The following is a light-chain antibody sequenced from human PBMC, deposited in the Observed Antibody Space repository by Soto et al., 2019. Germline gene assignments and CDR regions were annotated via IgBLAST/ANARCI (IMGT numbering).Light chain of an antibody. Sequence: QSVLSQPASVSGSPGQTITISCTGTSTDVGGYNAVSWYQHHPGKAPKLIIYEVTHRPSGVSDRFSASKSGNTASLTISGLQAEAEADYYCNSFRVSHLYVFGTGTKVTVL. CDR1: STDVGGYNA. V-gene: IGLV2-14*01. CDR2: EVT. CDR3: NSFRVSHLYV. J-gene: IGLJ1*01.